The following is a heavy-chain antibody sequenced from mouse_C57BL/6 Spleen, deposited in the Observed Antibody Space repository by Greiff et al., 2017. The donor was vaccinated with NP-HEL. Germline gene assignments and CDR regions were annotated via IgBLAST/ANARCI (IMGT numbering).Heavy chain of an antibody. D-gene: IGHD2-3*01. CDR1: GFSLSTSGMG. CDR3: ARREPGYDGYYWYFDV. Sequence: QVTLKVSGPGILQSSQTLSLTCSFSGFSLSTSGMGVSWIRQPSGQGLEWLAHIYWDDDKRYNPSLKSRLTISKDTSRNQVFLKITSVDTADTATYYCARREPGYDGYYWYFDVWGTGTTVTVSS. CDR2: IYWDDDK. V-gene: IGHV8-12*01. J-gene: IGHJ1*03.